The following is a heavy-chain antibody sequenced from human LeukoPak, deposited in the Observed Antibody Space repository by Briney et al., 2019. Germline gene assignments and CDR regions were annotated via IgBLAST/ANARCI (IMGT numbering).Heavy chain of an antibody. J-gene: IGHJ4*02. CDR1: GGSFSSEA. V-gene: IGHV1-69*05. CDR3: GRKAGDCGGGSCYSIDY. Sequence: SVKVSCKAFGGSFSSEAISWVRQAPGQGLEWMGGIIPIFGTANYAQKFQGRVTITTDGSTSTAYLEVSSLISEDTAVYYCGRKAGDCGGGSCYSIDYWGQGTLVTVSS. CDR2: IIPIFGTA. D-gene: IGHD2-15*01.